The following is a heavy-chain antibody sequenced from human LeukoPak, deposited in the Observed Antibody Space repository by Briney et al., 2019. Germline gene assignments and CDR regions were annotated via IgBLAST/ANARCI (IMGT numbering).Heavy chain of an antibody. CDR3: AKDLGSTRNYYYYYVDV. Sequence: GGSLRLSCAASGFTFSGYGMHWVRQAPGKGLEWVAFIRYDGSNKYSADSVKGRFTISRDNSKNTLYLQMNSLRAEDTAVYYCAKDLGSTRNYYYYYVDVWGKGTTVTVSS. CDR1: GFTFSGYG. CDR2: IRYDGSNK. V-gene: IGHV3-30*02. D-gene: IGHD2-2*01. J-gene: IGHJ6*03.